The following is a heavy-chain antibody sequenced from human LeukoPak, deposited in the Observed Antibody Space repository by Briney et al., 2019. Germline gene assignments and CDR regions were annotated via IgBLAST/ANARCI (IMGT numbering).Heavy chain of an antibody. CDR3: TKDPDANYYDSSGPDY. V-gene: IGHV3-30*02. CDR2: IRYDGSNK. D-gene: IGHD3-22*01. CDR1: GFTFSSYG. Sequence: GGSLRLSCAASGFTFSSYGMHWVRQAPGKGLEWVAFIRYDGSNKYYADSVKGRFTISRDNSKNTLYLQMNSLRAEDTAVYYCTKDPDANYYDSSGPDYWGQGTLVTVSS. J-gene: IGHJ4*02.